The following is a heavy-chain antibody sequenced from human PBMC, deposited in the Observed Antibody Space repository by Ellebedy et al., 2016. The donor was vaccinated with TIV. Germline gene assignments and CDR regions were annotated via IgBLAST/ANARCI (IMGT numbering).Heavy chain of an antibody. CDR3: ARGLRYFEEAHDAFDI. J-gene: IGHJ3*02. D-gene: IGHD3-9*01. Sequence: SETLSLTXTVSADSVSSTAYYWAWIRQPPGKGLEWIGYIHYSGTKYNPSLKSRVTISEDTSENQFSLRLSSVTAADTAVYYCARGLRYFEEAHDAFDIWGQGTMVTVSS. V-gene: IGHV4-61*08. CDR2: IHYSGT. CDR1: ADSVSSTAYY.